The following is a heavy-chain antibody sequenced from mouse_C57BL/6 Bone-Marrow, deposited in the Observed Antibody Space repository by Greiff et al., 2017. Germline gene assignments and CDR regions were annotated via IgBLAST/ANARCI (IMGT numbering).Heavy chain of an antibody. J-gene: IGHJ2*01. V-gene: IGHV1-61*01. CDR2: IYPSDSET. D-gene: IGHD1-1*02. CDR1: GYTFTSYW. CDR3: ARGVGWYFDD. Sequence: QVQLQQPGAELVRPGSSVKLSCKASGYTFTSYWMDWVKQRPGQGLEWIGNIYPSDSETHYNQKFKDKATLTVDKSSSTAYMQLSSLTSEDSAVYYCARGVGWYFDDGGQGTTLTVSS.